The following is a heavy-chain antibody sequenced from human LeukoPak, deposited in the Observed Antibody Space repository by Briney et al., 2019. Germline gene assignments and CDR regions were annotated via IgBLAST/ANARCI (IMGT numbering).Heavy chain of an antibody. CDR1: GFTFSGYT. CDR2: ISDGSSNT. V-gene: IGHV3-23*01. Sequence: PGGSLRLSCAASGFTFSGYTMNGVRQAPGKGLEWVSTISDGSSNTHYADSVKGRFTIYRDDSKSTVYLQMNSLRAEDTATYYCTSRILAHFEHWGRGTVVTVSS. J-gene: IGHJ4*02. CDR3: TSRILAHFEH. D-gene: IGHD5-18*01.